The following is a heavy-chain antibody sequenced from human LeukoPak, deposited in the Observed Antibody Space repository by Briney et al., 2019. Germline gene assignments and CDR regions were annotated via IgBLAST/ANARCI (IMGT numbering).Heavy chain of an antibody. J-gene: IGHJ4*02. Sequence: GGSLRLSCAASGFTFSSYAMSWVRQAPGKGLEWVSAISGSGGSTYYADSVKGRFTISRDNSKNTLYLQMNSLRAEDTAVYYCAKDIQRAPGYNWNPDNPLYYFDYWGQGTLVTVSS. CDR1: GFTFSSYA. V-gene: IGHV3-23*01. CDR2: ISGSGGST. CDR3: AKDIQRAPGYNWNPDNPLYYFDY. D-gene: IGHD1-20*01.